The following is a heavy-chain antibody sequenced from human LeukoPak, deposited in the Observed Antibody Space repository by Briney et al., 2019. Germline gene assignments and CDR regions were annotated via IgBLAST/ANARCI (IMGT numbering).Heavy chain of an antibody. D-gene: IGHD6-13*01. CDR2: IRYDGINK. CDR1: GFHFNSYG. Sequence: PGGSLRLSCEASGFHFNSYGMHWVRQAPGKGLEWVAFIRYDGINKYYGDSVKGRFTISRDSSKNTLYLDMNSLRAEDTAVYYCARVSSWQKETARFTDYWGQGTLVTVSS. CDR3: ARVSSWQKETARFTDY. J-gene: IGHJ4*02. V-gene: IGHV3-30*02.